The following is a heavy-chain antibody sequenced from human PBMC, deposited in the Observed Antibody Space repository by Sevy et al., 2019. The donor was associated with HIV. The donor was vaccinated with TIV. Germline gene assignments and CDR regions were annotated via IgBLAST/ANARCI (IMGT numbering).Heavy chain of an antibody. CDR2: FSSSSSYI. D-gene: IGHD3-22*01. V-gene: IGHV3-21*01. J-gene: IGHJ2*01. CDR1: GFTFSSYS. Sequence: GGSLRLSCAASGFTFSSYSMNWVRQAPGKGLEWVSSFSSSSSYIYYADSLKGRFTISRDNAKNSLYLQTNSLRAEDTAVYYCARDGDYYDRSGYPPGRFDLWGRGTLVTVSS. CDR3: ARDGDYYDRSGYPPGRFDL.